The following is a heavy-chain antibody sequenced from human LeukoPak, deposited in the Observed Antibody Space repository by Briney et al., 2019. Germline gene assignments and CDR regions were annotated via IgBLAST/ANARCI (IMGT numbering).Heavy chain of an antibody. CDR2: IHYSGST. V-gene: IGHV4-59*03. Sequence: SETLSLTCAVSGGSISGFYWTWIRQPPGKGLEFIGQIHYSGSTDYNPSLKSRITMSVDTSKNQFFLSLNSVTAADTAVYYCAKFGLYYNMDVWGQGTTVTVSS. CDR3: AKFGLYYNMDV. CDR1: GGSISGFY. J-gene: IGHJ6*02. D-gene: IGHD3-16*01.